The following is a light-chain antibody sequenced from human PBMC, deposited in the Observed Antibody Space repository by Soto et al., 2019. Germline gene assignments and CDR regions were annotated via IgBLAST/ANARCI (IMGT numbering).Light chain of an antibody. CDR2: GAS. CDR3: HQYNNWPRT. Sequence: EIVMTQSPATLSVSPGERATLSCRASQSVSSNLAWYQQKPGQAPRVLIYGASIRATGIPARFSGSGSGTDFTLTISSLQSEDFAVYYCHQYNNWPRTFGQGTKLEIK. J-gene: IGKJ2*01. CDR1: QSVSSN. V-gene: IGKV3-15*01.